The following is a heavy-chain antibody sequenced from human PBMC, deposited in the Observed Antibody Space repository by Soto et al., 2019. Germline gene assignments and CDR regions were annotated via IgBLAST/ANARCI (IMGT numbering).Heavy chain of an antibody. J-gene: IGHJ4*02. V-gene: IGHV3-15*01. Sequence: LRLSYAASGVTCSDAGRSWVRQPPGKGLEWVGRIKSKTDGGTTDYAAPVKGRFTISRDDSKNTLYLQMNSLKTEDTAVYYCTTAIPFDYWGQGTLVTVSS. CDR1: GVTCSDAG. CDR3: TTAIPFDY. D-gene: IGHD2-2*02. CDR2: IKSKTDGGTT.